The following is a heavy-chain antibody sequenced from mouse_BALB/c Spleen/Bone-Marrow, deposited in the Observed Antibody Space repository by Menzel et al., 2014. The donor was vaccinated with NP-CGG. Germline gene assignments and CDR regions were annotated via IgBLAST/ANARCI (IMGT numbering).Heavy chain of an antibody. Sequence: EVKLVESGGGLVQPGGSLNLSCAASGFDFSRYWMSWARQAPGKGQEWIGEINPGSSTINYTPSLKDKFIISRDNAKNTLYLQMSKVRSEDTALYYCARNDYDKGFAMDYWDQGTSVTVSS. CDR1: GFDFSRYW. J-gene: IGHJ4*01. V-gene: IGHV4-2*02. CDR3: ARNDYDKGFAMDY. D-gene: IGHD2-4*01. CDR2: INPGSSTI.